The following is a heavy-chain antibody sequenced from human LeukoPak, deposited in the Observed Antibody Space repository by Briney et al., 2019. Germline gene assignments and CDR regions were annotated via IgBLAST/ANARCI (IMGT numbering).Heavy chain of an antibody. CDR2: ISGTGGGT. CDR1: GFTFNTYA. CDR3: AKLDVGSTTVGDY. V-gene: IGHV3-23*01. D-gene: IGHD4-23*01. Sequence: GGSLRLSCAASGFTFNTYAMTWVRQAPGKGLEWVSAISGTGGGTYYSDSVKGRFTISRDNSQNTLSLQMNSLRAEDTAVYYCAKLDVGSTTVGDYWGQGTLVTVSS. J-gene: IGHJ4*02.